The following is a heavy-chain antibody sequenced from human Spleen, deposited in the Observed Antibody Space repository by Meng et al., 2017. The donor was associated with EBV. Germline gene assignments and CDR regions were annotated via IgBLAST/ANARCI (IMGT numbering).Heavy chain of an antibody. Sequence: HLHLPESGSGLAKPSQTLSLTCAVAGVSITTGGYSWSWVRQPPGKGLEWIGHIYHSGSTYYNPSVKSRVIMSVDRSKNQFSLKLTSVTAADTAVYYCARSATGWFFYYDYWGQGTLVTVSS. J-gene: IGHJ4*02. CDR3: ARSATGWFFYYDY. CDR1: GVSITTGGYS. V-gene: IGHV4-30-2*01. D-gene: IGHD2-15*01. CDR2: IYHSGST.